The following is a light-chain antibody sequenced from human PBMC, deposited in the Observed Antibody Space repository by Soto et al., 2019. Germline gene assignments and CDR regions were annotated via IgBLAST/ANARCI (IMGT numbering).Light chain of an antibody. V-gene: IGKV3D-15*01. CDR1: QDVSSK. CDR2: DAS. Sequence: ELVVTQSPATLSVSPGERVTLSCRTSQDVSSKLAWYQQKAGQAPSLLIYDASTRATGTPARFSGSGSGTEFTLAVSSLQSEYYAVYFCQQDIRWPLTFGGGTKVEIK. CDR3: QQDIRWPLT. J-gene: IGKJ4*01.